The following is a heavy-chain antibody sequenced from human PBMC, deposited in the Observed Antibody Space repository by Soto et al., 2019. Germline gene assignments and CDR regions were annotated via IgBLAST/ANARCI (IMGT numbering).Heavy chain of an antibody. CDR3: ARRGSRIIYSNYVLDY. V-gene: IGHV4-39*01. Sequence: PSETLSLTCTVSGGSISSSSYYWGWIRQPPGKGLEWIGSIYYSGSTYYNPPLKSRVTISVDTSKNQFSLKLSSVTAADTAVYYCARRGSRIIYSNYVLDYWGQGTLVTVSS. CDR1: GGSISSSSYY. CDR2: IYYSGST. J-gene: IGHJ4*02. D-gene: IGHD4-4*01.